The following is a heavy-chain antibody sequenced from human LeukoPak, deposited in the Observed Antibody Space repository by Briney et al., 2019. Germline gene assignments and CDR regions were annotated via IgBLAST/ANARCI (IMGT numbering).Heavy chain of an antibody. CDR3: ARARSDILTGHPFDY. CDR2: INPNSGGT. D-gene: IGHD3-9*01. Sequence: ASVKVSCKASGYTFTGYYMHWVRQAPGQGLEWMGLINPNSGGTNYEQKFQGRVTMTRDTSISTAYMELSRLRSDDTAVYYCARARSDILTGHPFDYWGQGTLVTVSS. CDR1: GYTFTGYY. J-gene: IGHJ4*02. V-gene: IGHV1-2*02.